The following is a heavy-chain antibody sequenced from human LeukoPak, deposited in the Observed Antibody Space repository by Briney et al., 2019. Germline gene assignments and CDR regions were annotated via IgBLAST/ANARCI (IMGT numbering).Heavy chain of an antibody. V-gene: IGHV1-8*01. CDR2: MNPNSGNT. Sequence: ASVMLSCKASGYSFTNYDITWVQQATGQGLEWMGWMNPNSGNTDYAQKFQGRVSMTRDTSVTTAYMELSSLTSEDTAIYYCARRFRFNFWSGSYTHVYWFDPWGQGTLVTVSS. CDR3: ARRFRFNFWSGSYTHVYWFDP. J-gene: IGHJ5*02. CDR1: GYSFTNYD. D-gene: IGHD3-3*01.